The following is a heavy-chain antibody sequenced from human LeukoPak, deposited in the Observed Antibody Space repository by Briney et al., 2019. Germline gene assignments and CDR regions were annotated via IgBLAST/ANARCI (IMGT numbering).Heavy chain of an antibody. D-gene: IGHD4/OR15-4a*01. Sequence: GGSLRLSCAASGFTFDDYAMHWVRQAPGKGLEWVSGINSDGSSTAYADSVKGRFTISRDNAKNTVYLHMNSLRAEDTAVYYCVREMYRAYGGHDYWGQGTLVTVSS. CDR1: GFTFDDYA. V-gene: IGHV3-74*01. CDR3: VREMYRAYGGHDY. J-gene: IGHJ4*02. CDR2: INSDGSST.